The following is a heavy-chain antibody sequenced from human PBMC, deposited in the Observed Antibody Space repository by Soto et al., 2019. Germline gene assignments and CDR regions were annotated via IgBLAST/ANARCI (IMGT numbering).Heavy chain of an antibody. CDR1: GFSFGSYA. CDR3: ARWSHLDY. D-gene: IGHD3-3*01. Sequence: GGSLRLSCAASGFSFGSYALSWVRQAPGKGLEWVSTISGSDGKTFYADSVKGRFSISRDTSQNTLYLQMNSLRADDTAIYYCARWSHLDYWGQGTRVTVSS. CDR2: ISGSDGKT. V-gene: IGHV3-23*01. J-gene: IGHJ4*02.